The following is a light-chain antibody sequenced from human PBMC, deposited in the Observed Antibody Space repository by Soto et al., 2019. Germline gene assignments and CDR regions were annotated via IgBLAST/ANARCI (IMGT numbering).Light chain of an antibody. J-gene: IGLJ2*01. CDR1: SSDVGGYNS. V-gene: IGLV2-11*01. CDR2: DVA. Sequence: QSALTQPRSVSGSPGQSVTISCTGTSSDVGGYNSVSWYRQHPGKAPKLMIYDVAKRPSGVPDRFSGSKSGYTASLTISGLQAEDEAAYYCSSNADRNTLIFGGGTKLTVL. CDR3: SSNADRNTLI.